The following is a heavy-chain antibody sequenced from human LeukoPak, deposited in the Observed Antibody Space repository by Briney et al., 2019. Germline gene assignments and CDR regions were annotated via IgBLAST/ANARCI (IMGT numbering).Heavy chain of an antibody. Sequence: ASVKVSCKASGYTFTGYYMHWVRQAPGQGLEWMGWINPNSGGTNYAQKFQGRVTMTRDTSISTAYMELSRLRSDYTAVYYCARDDGSSWSGYAFDIWGQGTMVTVSS. CDR3: ARDDGSSWSGYAFDI. J-gene: IGHJ3*02. V-gene: IGHV1-2*02. CDR1: GYTFTGYY. CDR2: INPNSGGT. D-gene: IGHD6-13*01.